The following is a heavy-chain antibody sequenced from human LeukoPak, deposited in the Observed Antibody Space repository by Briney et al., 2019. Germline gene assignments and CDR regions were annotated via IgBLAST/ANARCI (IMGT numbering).Heavy chain of an antibody. V-gene: IGHV3-9*01. Sequence: GRSLRLSCAASGFTFDDYAMHWVRQAPGKGLEWVSGISWNSGSIGYADSVKGRFTISRDNAKNSLYLQMNSLRAEDTALYYCARLMGDYRRSTFDYWGQGTLVTVSS. CDR3: ARLMGDYRRSTFDY. CDR2: ISWNSGSI. D-gene: IGHD4-17*01. J-gene: IGHJ4*02. CDR1: GFTFDDYA.